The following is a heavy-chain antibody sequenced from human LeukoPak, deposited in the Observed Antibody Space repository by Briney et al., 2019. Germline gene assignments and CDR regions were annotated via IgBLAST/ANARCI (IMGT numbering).Heavy chain of an antibody. Sequence: GESLKISCKASGDRLTSYWIAWVRQMPGRGLEWMGIIYVADSESRYSPSFQGQVTMSVNKSISTAYLQWSSLKASDTAMYYCAGGPRAGLAFDIWGQGTMVTVSS. J-gene: IGHJ3*02. D-gene: IGHD3-16*01. V-gene: IGHV5-51*01. CDR2: IYVADSES. CDR1: GDRLTSYW. CDR3: AGGPRAGLAFDI.